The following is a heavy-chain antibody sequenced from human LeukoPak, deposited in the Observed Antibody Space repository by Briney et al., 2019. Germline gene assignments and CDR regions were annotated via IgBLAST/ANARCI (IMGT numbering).Heavy chain of an antibody. V-gene: IGHV4-38-2*02. J-gene: IGHJ5*01. CDR3: ARGLGMGHDSSGSDWFDS. D-gene: IGHD3-22*01. CDR1: GYSISSGYY. Sequence: PSETLSLTCTVSGYSISSGYYWGWIRQSPGKGLEWIGSIYHGGSTYYNPSLRSRVIVSVDTSKNHFSLKVTSVTVADTAVYYCARGLGMGHDSSGSDWFDSWGQGTLVTVSS. CDR2: IYHGGST.